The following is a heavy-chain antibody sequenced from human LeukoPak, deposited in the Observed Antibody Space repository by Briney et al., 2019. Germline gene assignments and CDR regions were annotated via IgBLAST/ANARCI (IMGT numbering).Heavy chain of an antibody. Sequence: PGGSLRLSCAASGFIFSSYEMNWVRQAPGKGLEWVSYISSSGSTVYYADSVKGRFTITRDNAKNSLYLQMNSLRAEDTAVYYCAELGITMIGGVWGKGTTVTISS. J-gene: IGHJ6*04. CDR1: GFIFSSYE. CDR3: AELGITMIGGV. CDR2: ISSSGSTV. V-gene: IGHV3-48*03. D-gene: IGHD3-10*02.